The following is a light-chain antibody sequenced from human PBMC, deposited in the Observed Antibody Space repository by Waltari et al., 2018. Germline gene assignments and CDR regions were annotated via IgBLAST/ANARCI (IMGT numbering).Light chain of an antibody. J-gene: IGLJ1*01. CDR2: EVS. V-gene: IGLV2-8*01. CDR3: SSYAGSNNYV. Sequence: QSALTQPPSASGSPGQSVTISCTGTSRDVGGYNYVSWYQQHPGKAPKLMIYEVSKRPSGVPARFSGSKSVNTASLTVSGLQAGDEADYYCSSYAGSNNYVFGTGTKVTVL. CDR1: SRDVGGYNY.